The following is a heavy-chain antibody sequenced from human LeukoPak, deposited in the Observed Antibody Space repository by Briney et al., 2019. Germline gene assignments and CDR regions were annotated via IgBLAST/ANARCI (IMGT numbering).Heavy chain of an antibody. CDR1: GFTFSSYW. V-gene: IGHV3-74*01. CDR2: INSGGSST. CDR3: ARGGSSSWYGS. J-gene: IGHJ4*02. Sequence: GGSLRLSCAASGFTFSSYWMHWVRQAPGKGLVWVSRINSGGSSTSYADSVKGRFTISRDKAKNPLYLQMNSLRAEDTAVYYCARGGSSSWYGSWGQGTLVTVSS. D-gene: IGHD6-13*01.